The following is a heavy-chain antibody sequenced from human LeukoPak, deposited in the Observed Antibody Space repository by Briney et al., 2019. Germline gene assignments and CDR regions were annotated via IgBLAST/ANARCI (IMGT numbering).Heavy chain of an antibody. Sequence: ASVTVSCKASGGTFSSYAISWVRQAPGQGLEWMGGIIPIFGTANYAQKFQGRVTITADKSTSTAYMELSSLRSEDTAVYYCARVWGYYYYYMDVWGKGTTVTVSS. CDR2: IIPIFGTA. CDR3: ARVWGYYYYYMDV. V-gene: IGHV1-69*06. CDR1: GGTFSSYA. J-gene: IGHJ6*03. D-gene: IGHD3-16*01.